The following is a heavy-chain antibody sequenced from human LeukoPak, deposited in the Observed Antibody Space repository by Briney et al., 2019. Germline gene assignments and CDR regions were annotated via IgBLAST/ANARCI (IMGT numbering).Heavy chain of an antibody. V-gene: IGHV4-39*01. J-gene: IGHJ5*02. CDR2: IYYSGGT. D-gene: IGHD5-12*01. CDR3: ARGLTRGYTYGGCFDP. Sequence: PSETLSLTCTVSGGSISSSEYYWGWIRQPPGKGLEWIASIYYSGGTYYSPSLKSGVTISVDTSKNQFSLKLRSVTATDTAVYYCARGLTRGYTYGGCFDPWGQGTLVTVSS. CDR1: GGSISSSEYY.